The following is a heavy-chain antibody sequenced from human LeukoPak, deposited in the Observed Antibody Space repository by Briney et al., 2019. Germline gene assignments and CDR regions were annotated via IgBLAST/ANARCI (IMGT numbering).Heavy chain of an antibody. D-gene: IGHD2-15*01. J-gene: IGHJ6*03. V-gene: IGHV7-4-1*02. CDR3: ARDQGIWADYYYYYYMDV. CDR1: GYTFTSYA. CDR2: INTNTGNP. Sequence: ASVTVSCKASGYTFTSYAMNWVRQAPGQGLEWMGWINTNTGNPTYAQGFTGRFVFSLDTSVSTAYLQISSLKAEDTAVYYCARDQGIWADYYYYYYMDVWGKGTTVTVSS.